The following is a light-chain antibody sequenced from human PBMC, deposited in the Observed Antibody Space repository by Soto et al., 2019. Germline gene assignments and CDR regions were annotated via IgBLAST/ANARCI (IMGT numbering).Light chain of an antibody. CDR1: SSDVGGYNY. Sequence: QSALTQPATVSGSPGQSITISCTGTSSDVGGYNYVSWYQHRPGIAPKLIIYDVTNRPSGVSNHFSGSKSGNTASLTISGLQAEDEADYYCSSYTTSNTLVFGGGTKLTVL. V-gene: IGLV2-14*03. CDR3: SSYTTSNTLV. CDR2: DVT. J-gene: IGLJ2*01.